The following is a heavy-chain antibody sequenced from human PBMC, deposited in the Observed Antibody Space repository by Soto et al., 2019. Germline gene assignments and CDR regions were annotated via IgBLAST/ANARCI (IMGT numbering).Heavy chain of an antibody. Sequence: GGSLRLSCAASGFTFSSYSMNWVRQAPGKGLEWVSYISSSSSSIYYADSVKGRITISRDNAKNSLYLQMNSLRDEDTAVYSCSSDYRSSSWYFDYWGQGTLVTVSS. D-gene: IGHD6-13*01. CDR2: ISSSSSSI. CDR1: GFTFSSYS. V-gene: IGHV3-48*02. J-gene: IGHJ4*02. CDR3: SSDYRSSSWYFDY.